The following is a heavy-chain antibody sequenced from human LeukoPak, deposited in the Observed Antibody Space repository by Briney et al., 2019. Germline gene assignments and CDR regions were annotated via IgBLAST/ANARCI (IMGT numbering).Heavy chain of an antibody. CDR2: ISSSSTI. V-gene: IGHV3-48*01. D-gene: IGHD1-7*01. CDR3: ASGYNWNFEFDY. Sequence: GGSLRLSCAASGFTFSSYSMNWVRQAPGKGLEWVSYISSSSTIYYADSVKGRFTISRDNAKNSLYLQMNSLRAEDTAVYYCASGYNWNFEFDYWGQGTLVTDSS. CDR1: GFTFSSYS. J-gene: IGHJ4*02.